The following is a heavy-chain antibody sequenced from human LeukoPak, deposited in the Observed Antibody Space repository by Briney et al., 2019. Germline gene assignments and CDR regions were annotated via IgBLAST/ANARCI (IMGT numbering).Heavy chain of an antibody. CDR3: ARDAHVLRFLEWLLEPMNWFDP. CDR2: ISYDGSNK. Sequence: GRSLRLSCAASGFTFSSYAMHWVRQAPGKGLEWVAVISYDGSNKYYADSVKGRFTISRDNSKNTLYLQMNSLRAEDTAVYYCARDAHVLRFLEWLLEPMNWFDPWGQGTLVTVSS. CDR1: GFTFSSYA. V-gene: IGHV3-30*04. J-gene: IGHJ5*02. D-gene: IGHD3-3*01.